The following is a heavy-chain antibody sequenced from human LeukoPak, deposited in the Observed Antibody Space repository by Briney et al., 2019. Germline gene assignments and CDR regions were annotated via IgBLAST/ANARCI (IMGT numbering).Heavy chain of an antibody. Sequence: ASVKVSCKASGYTFTGYYMHWVRQAPGQGLEWMGRINPNSGGTNYAQKFQGRVTMTRDTSISTAYMELRSLRSDDTAVYYCARDSLAKITIFGVVTRAFDYWGQGTLVTVSS. D-gene: IGHD3-3*01. J-gene: IGHJ4*02. CDR3: ARDSLAKITIFGVVTRAFDY. V-gene: IGHV1-2*06. CDR2: INPNSGGT. CDR1: GYTFTGYY.